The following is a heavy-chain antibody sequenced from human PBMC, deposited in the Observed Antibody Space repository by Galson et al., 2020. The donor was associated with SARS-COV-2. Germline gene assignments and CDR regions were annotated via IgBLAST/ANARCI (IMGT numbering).Heavy chain of an antibody. Sequence: GGSLRLTCVGSGFDLGYHTMTWVRQAPGKGLEWVSTIGNDGFLTYYPDSVKGRFTIPRDSSRQTLYLLMDSVRAEDTATYYCAVFIAGLPRWGQGSLVTVSS. CDR1: GFDLGYHT. CDR2: IGNDGFLT. D-gene: IGHD2-15*01. V-gene: IGHV3-23*01. J-gene: IGHJ4*02. CDR3: AVFIAGLPR.